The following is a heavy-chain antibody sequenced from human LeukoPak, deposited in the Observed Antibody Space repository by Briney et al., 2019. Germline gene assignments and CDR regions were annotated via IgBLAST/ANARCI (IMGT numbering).Heavy chain of an antibody. D-gene: IGHD6-13*01. J-gene: IGHJ4*02. CDR3: ARDPGTLSIAAAGTELDY. CDR1: GFTFSSYS. V-gene: IGHV3-21*01. Sequence: GGSLRLSCAASGFTFSSYSMNWVRQAPGKGLEWVSSISSSSSYIYYADSVKGRFTISRDNAKNSLYLQMNSLRAGDTAVYYRARDPGTLSIAAAGTELDYWGQGTLVTVSS. CDR2: ISSSSSYI.